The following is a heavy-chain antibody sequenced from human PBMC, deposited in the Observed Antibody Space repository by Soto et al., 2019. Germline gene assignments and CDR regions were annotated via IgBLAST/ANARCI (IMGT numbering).Heavy chain of an antibody. D-gene: IGHD2-8*01. CDR1: GFIFSSYW. CDR2: IKSDGSST. J-gene: IGHJ3*02. CDR3: AREILTDDAFDI. V-gene: IGHV3-74*01. Sequence: EVQLVESGGGLVQPGGSLRLSCAASGFIFSSYWMHWVRQAPGKGLVWVSRIKSDGSSTTYADSVKGRFTISRDNAKNTLYLQTNSLRVEDTGVYYCAREILTDDAFDIWGQGTRVTVSS.